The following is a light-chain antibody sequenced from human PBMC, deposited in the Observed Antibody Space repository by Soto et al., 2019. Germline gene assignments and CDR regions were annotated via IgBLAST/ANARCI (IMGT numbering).Light chain of an antibody. CDR3: SAYSDIDTKV. Sequence: QSALTQPASVSGSPGQSITISCGGTSSDVGAYIYVSWYQQFPGKAPKLILYEVNNRPSGVSNRFSGSKSDTTASLTISGLQPEDEADYYCSAYSDIDTKVFXTGTKVTVL. CDR1: SSDVGAYIY. CDR2: EVN. V-gene: IGLV2-14*03. J-gene: IGLJ1*01.